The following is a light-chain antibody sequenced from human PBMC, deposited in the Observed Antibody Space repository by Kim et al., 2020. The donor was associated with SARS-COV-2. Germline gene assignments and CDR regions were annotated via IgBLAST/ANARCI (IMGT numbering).Light chain of an antibody. CDR1: KLGDKF. CDR3: QAWDSNTAV. V-gene: IGLV3-1*01. CDR2: QDD. Sequence: SYELTQPPSVSVSPGQTASITCSGNKLGDKFAFWYQQKPGQSPVVVIYQDDKRPSGIPGRFSGSNSGNTATLTISRTLPMDEADYYCQAWDSNTAVFGGG. J-gene: IGLJ2*01.